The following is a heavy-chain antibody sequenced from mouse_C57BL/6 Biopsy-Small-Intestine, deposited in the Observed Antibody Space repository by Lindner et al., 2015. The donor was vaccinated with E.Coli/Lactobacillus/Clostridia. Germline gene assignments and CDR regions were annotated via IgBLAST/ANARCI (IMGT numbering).Heavy chain of an antibody. Sequence: SVKVSCKASGYTYTGYYMHWVRQAPGQGLEWMASVSPTGDAVNYAQNFQGRVTVTRDTTTSTAYMELSSLRSDDTAVYYCASSWGFATWYFDHWG. CDR3: ASSWGFATWYFDH. CDR1: GYTYTGYY. CDR2: VSPTGDAV. D-gene: IGHD4-1*01. J-gene: IGHJ2*01. V-gene: IGHV1-53*01.